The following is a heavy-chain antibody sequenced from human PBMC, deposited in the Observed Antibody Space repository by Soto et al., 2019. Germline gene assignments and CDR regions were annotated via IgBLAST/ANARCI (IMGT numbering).Heavy chain of an antibody. D-gene: IGHD3-22*01. J-gene: IGHJ5*02. CDR2: IIPIIGII. CDR3: AGDPDSHYNDSHASSYP. V-gene: IGHV1-69*08. CDR1: GGTFSTYT. Sequence: QVQLVQSGAEVKKPGSSVKVSSKASGGTFSTYTITWVRQAPGQGLEWMGRIIPIIGIINYAQKFQGRVTITADKFTGTAYMELTSLRSDDTAVYYCAGDPDSHYNDSHASSYPWGQGTLVTVSS.